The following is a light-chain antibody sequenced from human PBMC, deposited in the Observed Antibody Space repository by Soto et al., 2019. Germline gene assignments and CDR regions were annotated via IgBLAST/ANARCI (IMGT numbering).Light chain of an antibody. J-gene: IGKJ3*01. CDR2: GES. CDR3: QQYKYCPPLT. CDR1: QSVSSK. V-gene: IGKV3-15*01. Sequence: EIVRTQSRATLSVSPGERATLSCWASQSVSSKFAWYQQKPGQAPRLIIYGESTRATGIPARFSGSGSGTEFTPTITSLQSEDFADSDGQQYKYCPPLTFRPGTNVDI.